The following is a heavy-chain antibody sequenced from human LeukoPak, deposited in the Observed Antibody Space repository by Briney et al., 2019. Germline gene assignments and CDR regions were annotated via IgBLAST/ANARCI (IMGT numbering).Heavy chain of an antibody. CDR3: GSGWYFSHP. D-gene: IGHD6-19*01. Sequence: PGGSLRLSCAGSGFTFSNYYMSWVRQAPGKGLEWVANINQDGSEKYYVDSVKGRFTISRDNAKNSLYLQMNSLRAEDTAVYYCGSGWYFSHPWGQGTLVTVSS. CDR1: GFTFSNYY. V-gene: IGHV3-7*01. CDR2: INQDGSEK. J-gene: IGHJ5*02.